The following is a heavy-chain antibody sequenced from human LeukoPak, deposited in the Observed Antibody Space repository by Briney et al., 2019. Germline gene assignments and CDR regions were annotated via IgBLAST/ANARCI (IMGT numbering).Heavy chain of an antibody. D-gene: IGHD2-15*01. Sequence: SQTLSLTCTVSGGSISSGGYYWSWIRQHPGKGLEWIGYIYCSGSTYYNPSLKSRVTISVDTSKNQFSLKLSSVTAADTAVYYCARVALGYCSGGSCYPGGFDYWGQGTLVTVSS. CDR2: IYCSGST. CDR3: ARVALGYCSGGSCYPGGFDY. J-gene: IGHJ4*02. V-gene: IGHV4-31*03. CDR1: GGSISSGGYY.